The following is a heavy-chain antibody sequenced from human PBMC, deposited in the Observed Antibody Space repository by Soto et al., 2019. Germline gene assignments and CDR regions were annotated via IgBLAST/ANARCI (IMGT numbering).Heavy chain of an antibody. CDR1: GDSISSGGYY. CDR3: ARDNGYNSQNYYFDY. Sequence: SETLSLTCTVSGDSISSGGYYWSWVRQHPGKGLEWIGYIYYSGSTYYNPSLKSRITISVDTSKNQFSLKLSSVTAADTAVYYCARDNGYNSQNYYFDYWGQGTLVTVSS. D-gene: IGHD5-12*01. J-gene: IGHJ4*02. V-gene: IGHV4-30-4*08. CDR2: IYYSGST.